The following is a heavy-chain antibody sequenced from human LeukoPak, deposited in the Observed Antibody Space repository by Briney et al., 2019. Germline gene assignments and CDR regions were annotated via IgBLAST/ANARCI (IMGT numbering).Heavy chain of an antibody. CDR1: GFTFSSYA. J-gene: IGHJ5*02. CDR3: AKDKYSSSSGGWFDP. V-gene: IGHV3-23*01. Sequence: GGSLRLSCAASGFTFSSYAMSWVRQAPGKGLEWVSAISGSGGSTYYADSVKGRFTISRDNSKNTLYLQMNSLRAEDTAVYYCAKDKYSSSSGGWFDPWGQGTLVTVSS. CDR2: ISGSGGST. D-gene: IGHD6-6*01.